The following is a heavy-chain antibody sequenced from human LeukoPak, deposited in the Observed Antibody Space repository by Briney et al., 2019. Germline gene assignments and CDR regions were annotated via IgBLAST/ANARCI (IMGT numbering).Heavy chain of an antibody. CDR2: IYYSGST. Sequence: PSETLSLTCTVSGGSISSSSYYWGWIRQPPGKGLEWIGSIYYSGSTYYNPSLKSRVTISVDTSKNQFSLKLSSVTAADTAVYYCARGWSYSGYDFDYWGQGTLVTVSS. CDR1: GGSISSSSYY. V-gene: IGHV4-39*01. CDR3: ARGWSYSGYDFDY. D-gene: IGHD5-12*01. J-gene: IGHJ4*02.